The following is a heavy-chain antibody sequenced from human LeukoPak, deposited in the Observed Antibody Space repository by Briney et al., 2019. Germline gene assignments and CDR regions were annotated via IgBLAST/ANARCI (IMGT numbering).Heavy chain of an antibody. CDR1: GFTFSSYS. D-gene: IGHD3-16*01. J-gene: IGHJ4*02. V-gene: IGHV3-21*01. CDR2: ISSSSSYI. CDR3: ARFSGRFGGVKSGGNY. Sequence: GGSLRLSCAASGFTFSSYSMNWVRQAPGKGLEWVSSISSSSSYIYYADSVKGRFTISRDNAKNSLYLQMNSLRAEDTAVYYCARFSGRFGGVKSGGNYWGQGTLVTVPS.